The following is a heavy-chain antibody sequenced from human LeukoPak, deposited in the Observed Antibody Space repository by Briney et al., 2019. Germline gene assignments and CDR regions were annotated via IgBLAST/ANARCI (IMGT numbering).Heavy chain of an antibody. V-gene: IGHV3-48*04. J-gene: IGHJ4*02. CDR3: ASLSSSWYFNY. CDR1: GFTLSSYW. CDR2: ISSSGSTI. Sequence: GGSLRLSCAASGFTLSSYWMNWVRQAPGKGLEWVSYISSSGSTIYYADSVKGRFTIFRDNAKNSLYLQMNSLRAEDTAVYYCASLSSSWYFNYWGQGTLVTVSS. D-gene: IGHD6-13*01.